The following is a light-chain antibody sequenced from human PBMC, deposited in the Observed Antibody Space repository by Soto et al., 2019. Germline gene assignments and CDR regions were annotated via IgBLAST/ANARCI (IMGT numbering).Light chain of an antibody. V-gene: IGLV2-23*01. CDR1: SSDVGSYNH. CDR3: CSYASGNEV. Sequence: QSALTQPASVSGSPGQSITISCTGTSSDVGSYNHVSWYQHHPGKAPKLMIYEGSRWPSGVSNRFSASKSGNTASLTISGLQAEDEADYYCCSYASGNEVFGTGAKLTVL. J-gene: IGLJ1*01. CDR2: EGS.